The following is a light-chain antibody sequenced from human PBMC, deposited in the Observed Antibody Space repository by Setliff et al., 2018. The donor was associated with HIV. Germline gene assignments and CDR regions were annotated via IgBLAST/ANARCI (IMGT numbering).Light chain of an antibody. CDR3: CSYAGSRTPWV. J-gene: IGLJ3*02. Sequence: QSALTQPASVSGSPGQSINISCAGTSSGVGGYNYVSWYQHHPGKAPKLMIYDVRKRPSGVSNRFSGSKSGNTASLTISGFQAEDETDYYCCSYAGSRTPWVFGGGTKVTVL. CDR1: SSGVGGYNY. V-gene: IGLV2-23*02. CDR2: DVR.